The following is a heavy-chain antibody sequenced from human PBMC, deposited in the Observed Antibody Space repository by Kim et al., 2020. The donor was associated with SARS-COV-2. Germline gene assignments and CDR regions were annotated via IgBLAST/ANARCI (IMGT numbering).Heavy chain of an antibody. D-gene: IGHD1-1*01. CDR2: ISGSGDNT. V-gene: IGHV3-23*01. CDR3: AKGESNNWSFVDY. Sequence: GGSLRLSCAASGFTFSSYAMSWVRQAPGKGPEWVSVISGSGDNTYHADSVKGRFAISRDNSKKTMYLQMNSLRAEDTAIYYCAKGESNNWSFVDYWGQGTPGTVSS. J-gene: IGHJ4*02. CDR1: GFTFSSYA.